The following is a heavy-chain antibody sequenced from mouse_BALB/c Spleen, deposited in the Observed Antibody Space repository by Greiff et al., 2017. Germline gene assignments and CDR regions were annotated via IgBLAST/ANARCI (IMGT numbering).Heavy chain of an antibody. J-gene: IGHJ2*01. CDR3: TSYYGSLNSFDY. D-gene: IGHD1-1*01. V-gene: IGHV1-20*02. CDR2: INPYNGDT. Sequence: EVQLQQSGPELVKPGASVKISCKASGYSFTGYFMNWVMQSHGKSLEWIGSINPYNGDTFYNQKFKGKATLTVDKSSSTAHMELRSLASEDSAFYCCTSYYGSLNSFDYWGQGTTLTVSS. CDR1: GYSFTGYF.